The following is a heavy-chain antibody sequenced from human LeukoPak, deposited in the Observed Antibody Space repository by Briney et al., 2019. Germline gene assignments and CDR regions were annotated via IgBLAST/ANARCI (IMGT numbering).Heavy chain of an antibody. V-gene: IGHV3-23*01. CDR2: ISASASST. D-gene: IGHD3-10*01. CDR3: AKDDAWLRFGE. Sequence: PGGSLRLSCAASAFTFSSYAMSWVRQAPGKGLEWVSTISASASSTYYADSVKGRFTISRDNSKNTLYLEVISLTAEDTAVYYCAKDDAWLRFGEWSQGTLVTVSS. J-gene: IGHJ4*02. CDR1: AFTFSSYA.